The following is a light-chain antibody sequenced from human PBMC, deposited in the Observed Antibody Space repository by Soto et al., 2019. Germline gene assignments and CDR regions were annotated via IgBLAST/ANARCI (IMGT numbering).Light chain of an antibody. J-gene: IGKJ4*01. Sequence: EIVMTQSPVTLSVSPGDRATLSCRASQNVNSNLAWYQQKPGQTPKLLIYVASTRATGIPARFSGSGSGTEFTLTISSLQSEDFAVYYCQQYNVSPLTFGGGTKVEFK. CDR1: QNVNSN. V-gene: IGKV3-15*01. CDR3: QQYNVSPLT. CDR2: VAS.